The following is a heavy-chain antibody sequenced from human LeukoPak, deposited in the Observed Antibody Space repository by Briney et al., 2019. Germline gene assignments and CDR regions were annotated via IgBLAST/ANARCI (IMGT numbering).Heavy chain of an antibody. CDR3: TTRHIVVVTATLYYFDY. V-gene: IGHV3-15*01. Sequence: TGGSLILSCAASGFTFSNAWMSWVRQAPGKGLEWVGRIKSKTDGGTTDYAAPVKGRFTISRDDSKNTLYLQMNSLKTEDTAVYYCTTRHIVVVTATLYYFDYWGQGTLVTVSS. CDR2: IKSKTDGGTT. D-gene: IGHD2-21*02. CDR1: GFTFSNAW. J-gene: IGHJ4*02.